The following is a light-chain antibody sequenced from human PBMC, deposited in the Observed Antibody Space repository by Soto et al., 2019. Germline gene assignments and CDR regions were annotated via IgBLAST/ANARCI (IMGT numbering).Light chain of an antibody. Sequence: EDVLTQSPGTLSLSPGERATLSCRASQSVDRAYLAWYQHKPGQAPRLLMYGSSNRASDIPDRFSGSGSGTDFPLTISRLEPEDFAVYYCQQYSDSPPYTFGQGTKLAIK. CDR3: QQYSDSPPYT. V-gene: IGKV3-20*01. J-gene: IGKJ2*01. CDR2: GSS. CDR1: QSVDRAY.